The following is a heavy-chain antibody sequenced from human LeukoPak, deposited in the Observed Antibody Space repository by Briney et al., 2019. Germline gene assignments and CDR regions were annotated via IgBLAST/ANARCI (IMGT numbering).Heavy chain of an antibody. D-gene: IGHD3-3*01. V-gene: IGHV3-30-3*01. CDR2: ISYDGSNK. J-gene: IGHJ4*02. CDR1: GFTFSSYA. Sequence: GGSLRLSCAASGFTFSSYAMHWVRQAPGRGLEWVAVISYDGSNKYYADSVKGRFTISRDNSKNTLYLQMNSLRAEDTAVYYCARDRDFWSGYYRDFDYWGQGTLVTVSS. CDR3: ARDRDFWSGYYRDFDY.